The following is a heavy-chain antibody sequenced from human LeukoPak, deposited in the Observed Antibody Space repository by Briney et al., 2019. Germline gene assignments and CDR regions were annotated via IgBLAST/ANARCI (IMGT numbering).Heavy chain of an antibody. CDR2: IKQDGSEK. CDR1: GFTFSSYW. Sequence: GGSLRLSCAASGFTFSSYWMSWVRQAPGKGLEWGANIKQDGSEKYYVDSVKGRFTISRDNAKNSLYLQMNSLRAEDTAVYYCARRDYYDSSVGRGFDYWGQGTLVTVSS. J-gene: IGHJ4*02. V-gene: IGHV3-7*01. CDR3: ARRDYYDSSVGRGFDY. D-gene: IGHD3-22*01.